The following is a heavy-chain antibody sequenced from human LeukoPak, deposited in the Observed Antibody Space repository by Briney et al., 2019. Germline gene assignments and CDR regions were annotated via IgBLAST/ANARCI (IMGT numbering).Heavy chain of an antibody. D-gene: IGHD3-16*01. CDR1: GFTFDDYA. V-gene: IGHV3-9*01. J-gene: IGHJ4*02. CDR2: ISWNSGSI. CDR3: ARVGLTSY. Sequence: GGSLRLSCAASGFTFDDYAMHWVRQAPGKGLEWVSGISWNSGSIGYADSVKGRFTISRDNAKNTLYLQMNSLRAEDTAVYYCARVGLTSYWGQGTLVTVSS.